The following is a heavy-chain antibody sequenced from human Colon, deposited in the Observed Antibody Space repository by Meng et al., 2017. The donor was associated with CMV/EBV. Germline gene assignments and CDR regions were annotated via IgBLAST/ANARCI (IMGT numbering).Heavy chain of an antibody. CDR1: GGTFSSYT. CDR3: AGVYCSSTSCYTGGMDV. J-gene: IGHJ6*02. CDR2: IIPILGIA. D-gene: IGHD2-2*02. V-gene: IGHV1-69*02. Sequence: SVKVSCKASGGTFSSYTISWVRQAPGQGLEWMGRIIPILGIANYAQKFQGRVTITADKSTSTAYMELSSLRSEDTAVYYCAGVYCSSTSCYTGGMDVWGQGTTVTVSS.